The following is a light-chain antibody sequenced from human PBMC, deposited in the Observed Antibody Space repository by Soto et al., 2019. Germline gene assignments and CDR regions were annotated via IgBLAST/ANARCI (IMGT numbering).Light chain of an antibody. CDR3: QQRSNWPPLT. CDR2: DAS. J-gene: IGKJ4*01. CDR1: QSVSSY. Sequence: EVVLTQSPATLSLSPGDRATLSCRASQSVSSYLAWYQKKPGQAPRLIXYDASNRATGIPARFSGSGSGTDFTLTISSLEPEDFAVYYCQQRSNWPPLTFGGGTKVDIK. V-gene: IGKV3-11*01.